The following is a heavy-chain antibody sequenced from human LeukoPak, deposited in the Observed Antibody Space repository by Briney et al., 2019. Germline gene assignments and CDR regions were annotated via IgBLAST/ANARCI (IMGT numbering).Heavy chain of an antibody. J-gene: IGHJ2*01. CDR2: IRNKAYGGTI. CDR1: GFTLGDYA. D-gene: IGHD2-15*01. Sequence: GGSLRLSCTASGFTLGDYAMSWVRQAPGKGLEWVGFIRNKAYGGTIEYAASVKGRFTISRDDSKSFAYLQMNSLRTEDTAVYYCTAQAFCSGRSCYSHWYFDLWGRGTLVTVSS. CDR3: TAQAFCSGRSCYSHWYFDL. V-gene: IGHV3-49*04.